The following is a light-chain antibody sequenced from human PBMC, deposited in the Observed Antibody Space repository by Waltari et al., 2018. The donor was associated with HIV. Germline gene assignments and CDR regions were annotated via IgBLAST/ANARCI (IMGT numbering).Light chain of an antibody. V-gene: IGKV2-30*01. CDR2: NVS. CDR1: QSLVYSDGNTY. Sequence: DVVMTQSPLSLPVTLGQPASISCRSSQSLVYSDGNTYLNWFQQRPGQSPRRLIYNVSKRDSGVPDRFSGSGSGTDFTLKISRVEAEDVGVYYCMQSIQLPRTFGQGTKVEIK. J-gene: IGKJ1*01. CDR3: MQSIQLPRT.